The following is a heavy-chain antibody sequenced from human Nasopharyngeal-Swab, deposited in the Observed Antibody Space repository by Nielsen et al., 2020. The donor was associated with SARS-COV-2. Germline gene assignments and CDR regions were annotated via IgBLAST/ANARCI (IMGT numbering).Heavy chain of an antibody. CDR3: ARETRSWTGGGAFDI. Sequence: SQTLSLTRTVSGGSISSYYWSWIRQPPGKGLEWIGYIYYSGSTNYNPSLKSRVTISVDTSKNQFSLKLSSVTAADTAVYYCARETRSWTGGGAFDIWGQGTMVTVSS. CDR1: GGSISSYY. CDR2: IYYSGST. D-gene: IGHD6-13*01. J-gene: IGHJ3*02. V-gene: IGHV4-59*01.